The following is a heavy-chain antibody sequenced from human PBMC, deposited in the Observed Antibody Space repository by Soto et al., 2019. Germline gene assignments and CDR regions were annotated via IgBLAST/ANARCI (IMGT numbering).Heavy chain of an antibody. V-gene: IGHV3-23*01. J-gene: IGHJ6*02. CDR3: ARGYCSAVGCYVHYYYGFDV. D-gene: IGHD2-15*01. Sequence: GGSLRLSCAAAGFTFRNYAMNWVRQAPGKWLELVSSISSNGGSAYYADSVKGRFTISRDNSKNTLYLQMNSLRADDTAVYYCARGYCSAVGCYVHYYYGFDVWGQGXTVTVSS. CDR2: ISSNGGSA. CDR1: GFTFRNYA.